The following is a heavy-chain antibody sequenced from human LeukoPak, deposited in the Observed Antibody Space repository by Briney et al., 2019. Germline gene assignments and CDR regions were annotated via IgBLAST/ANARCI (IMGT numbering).Heavy chain of an antibody. D-gene: IGHD7-27*01. CDR2: IYYSGST. V-gene: IGHV4-39*07. Sequence: PSETLSLTCTVSGGSISSSSYYWGWIRQPPGKGLEWIGSIYYSGSTYYNPSLKSRVTISVDTSKNQFSLKLSSVTAADTAVYYCARVGTGLFDPWGQGTLVTVSS. J-gene: IGHJ5*02. CDR3: ARVGTGLFDP. CDR1: GGSISSSSYY.